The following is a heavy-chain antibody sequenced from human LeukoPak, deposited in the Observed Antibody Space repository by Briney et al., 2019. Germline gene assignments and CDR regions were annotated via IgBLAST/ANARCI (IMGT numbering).Heavy chain of an antibody. Sequence: PGGSLRLYCAASGFTFSSYSMNWVRQAPGKGLEWVSSISSSSSYIYYADSVKGRFTISRDDAKNSLYLQMNSLRAEDTAVYYCARDPGAYYYMDVWGKGTTVTVSS. CDR1: GFTFSSYS. J-gene: IGHJ6*03. CDR3: ARDPGAYYYMDV. CDR2: ISSSSSYI. V-gene: IGHV3-21*01.